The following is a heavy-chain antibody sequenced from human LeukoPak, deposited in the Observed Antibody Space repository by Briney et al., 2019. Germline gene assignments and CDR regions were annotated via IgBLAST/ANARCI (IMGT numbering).Heavy chain of an antibody. V-gene: IGHV3-13*01. D-gene: IGHD3-3*01. J-gene: IGHJ6*02. CDR3: ARGLQGYDFWSGYRPVGYYGMDV. CDR1: GFTFSSYD. Sequence: SGGSLRLSCAASGFTFSSYDMHWVCQATGKGLEWVSAIGTAGDTYYPGSVKGRFTISRENAKNSLYLQMNSLRAGDTAVYYCARGLQGYDFWSGYRPVGYYGMDVWGQGTTVTVSS. CDR2: IGTAGDT.